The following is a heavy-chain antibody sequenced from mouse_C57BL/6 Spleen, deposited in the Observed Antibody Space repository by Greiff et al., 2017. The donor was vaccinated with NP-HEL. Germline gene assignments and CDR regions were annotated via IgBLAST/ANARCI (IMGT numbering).Heavy chain of an antibody. V-gene: IGHV5-4*01. J-gene: IGHJ1*03. CDR2: ISDGGSYT. Sequence: EVQRVESGGGLVKPGGSLKLSCAASGFTFSSYAMSWVRPTPETRLEWVATISDGGSYTYYPDNVKGRFTISRDNAKNNLYLQMSHLKSEDTAMYYCARDQRWYFDVWGTGTTVTVSS. CDR1: GFTFSSYA. CDR3: ARDQRWYFDV.